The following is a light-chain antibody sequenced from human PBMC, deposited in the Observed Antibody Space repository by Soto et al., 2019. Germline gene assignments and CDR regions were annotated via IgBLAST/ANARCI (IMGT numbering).Light chain of an antibody. CDR1: YSNIGSNF. J-gene: IGLJ3*02. V-gene: IGLV1-44*01. CDR3: SSWDDSLDGPV. CDR2: SIN. Sequence: QSVLTQPPSASAPPGQTVTLSCSGRYSNIGSNFVSWYQRLPGTAPKLLIYSINQRPSGVPDRFSGSKSGTSASLTISGLQSEDEADYFCSSWDDSLDGPVFGGGTKVTVL.